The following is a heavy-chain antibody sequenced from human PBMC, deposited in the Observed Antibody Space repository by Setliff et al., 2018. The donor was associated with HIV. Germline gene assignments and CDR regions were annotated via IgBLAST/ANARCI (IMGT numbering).Heavy chain of an antibody. CDR3: ARGGTSSNWFGP. J-gene: IGHJ5*02. V-gene: IGHV4-59*01. Sequence: SETLSLTCTVSGAPISSNTWSWIRQAPGKGLQWIGFIYNSVTTNYNPSLKSRVTISLDTSKNQFSLKPTSVTAADTAVYYCARGGTSSNWFGPWGQGTLVTVSS. CDR1: GAPISSNT. D-gene: IGHD2-2*01. CDR2: IYNSVTT.